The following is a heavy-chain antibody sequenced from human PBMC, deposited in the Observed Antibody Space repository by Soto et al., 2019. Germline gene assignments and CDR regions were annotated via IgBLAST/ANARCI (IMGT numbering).Heavy chain of an antibody. V-gene: IGHV4-34*01. CDR3: ARDHRKQKPYYYYGMDV. Sequence: SETLSLTCAVYGGSFSGYYWSWIRQPPGKGLEWIGEINHSGSTNYNPSLKSRVTISVYTSKNQFSLKLSSVTAADTAVYYCARDHRKQKPYYYYGMDVWGQGTTVTVSS. CDR2: INHSGST. CDR1: GGSFSGYY. J-gene: IGHJ6*02.